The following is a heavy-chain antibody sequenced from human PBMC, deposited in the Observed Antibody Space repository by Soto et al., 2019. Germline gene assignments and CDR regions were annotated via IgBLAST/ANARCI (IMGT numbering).Heavy chain of an antibody. D-gene: IGHD6-13*01. Sequence: QVQLVESGGGVVQPGRSLRLSCAASGFTFSSYAMHWVRQAPGKGLEWVAVISYDGSNKYYADSVKGRFTISRDNSKNTLYLQMNSLRAEATALYYCARQGWSSTRYYYHGMDVWGQVTTVTVSS. CDR3: ARQGWSSTRYYYHGMDV. CDR2: ISYDGSNK. CDR1: GFTFSSYA. V-gene: IGHV3-30-3*01. J-gene: IGHJ6*02.